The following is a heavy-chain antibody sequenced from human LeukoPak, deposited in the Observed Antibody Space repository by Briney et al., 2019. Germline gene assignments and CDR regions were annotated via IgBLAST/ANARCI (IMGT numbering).Heavy chain of an antibody. CDR1: GGSISSYY. D-gene: IGHD2-15*01. Sequence: SETLSLTCTVSGGSISSYYWSWIRQPPGKGLEWIGSIYHSGSTYYNPSLKSRVTISVDTSKNQFSLKLSSVTAADTAVYYCARVADCSGGSCYRRFDPWGQGTLVTVSS. CDR3: ARVADCSGGSCYRRFDP. CDR2: IYHSGST. V-gene: IGHV4-59*08. J-gene: IGHJ5*02.